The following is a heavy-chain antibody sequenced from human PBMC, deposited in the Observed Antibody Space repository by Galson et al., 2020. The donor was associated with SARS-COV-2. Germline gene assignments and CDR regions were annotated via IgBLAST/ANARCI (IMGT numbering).Heavy chain of an antibody. J-gene: IGHJ6*02. CDR2: IWYDGRNK. Sequence: GGSLRLSCAASGFTFSSYGMHWVRQAPGKGLEWVAVIWYDGRNKYYADSVKGRFTISRDNSKNTLYLQMNSLRAEDTAVYYCAKDSSLEWELLNYYYYGMDVWGQGTTVTVSS. D-gene: IGHD1-26*01. V-gene: IGHV3-33*06. CDR3: AKDSSLEWELLNYYYYGMDV. CDR1: GFTFSSYG.